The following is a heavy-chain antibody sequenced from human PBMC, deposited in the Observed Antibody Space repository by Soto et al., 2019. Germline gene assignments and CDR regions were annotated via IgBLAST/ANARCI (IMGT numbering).Heavy chain of an antibody. Sequence: LSSTASRVIFFSYAMTGFLKHQGKGLDWASAMSGSGSSTYDADSVKGGFTISSDNSKNTLYLQTNRLRAEDTAVNYCATKTSGRYDSLTSYSPDAFGIWGQGTLVTVSS. V-gene: IGHV3-23*01. D-gene: IGHD3-9*01. CDR3: ATKTSGRYDSLTSYSPDAFGI. CDR1: RVIFFSYA. CDR2: MSGSGSST. J-gene: IGHJ3*02.